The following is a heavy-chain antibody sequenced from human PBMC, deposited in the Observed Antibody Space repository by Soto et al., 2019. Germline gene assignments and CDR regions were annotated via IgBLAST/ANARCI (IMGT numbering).Heavy chain of an antibody. CDR3: AAQTSTIFGVVTPGWFDP. Sequence: PSETLSLTCTVSGGSVSSGSYYWSWIRQPPGKGLEWIGYIYYSGSTNYNPSLKSRVTISVDTSKNQFSLKLSFVTAADTAVYYCAAQTSTIFGVVTPGWFDPWGQGTLVTVSS. V-gene: IGHV4-61*01. J-gene: IGHJ5*02. CDR1: GGSVSSGSYY. CDR2: IYYSGST. D-gene: IGHD3-3*01.